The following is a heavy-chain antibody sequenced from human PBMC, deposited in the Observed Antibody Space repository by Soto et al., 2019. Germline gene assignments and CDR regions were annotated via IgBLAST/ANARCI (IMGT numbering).Heavy chain of an antibody. CDR3: AKTPSYYDSSGYLYYFDY. Sequence: GGSLRLSCAASGFTFSSYAMSWVRQAPGKGLEWVSAFSGSGGSTYYADSVKGRFTISRDNSKNTLYLQMNSLRAEDTAVYYCAKTPSYYDSSGYLYYFDYWGQGTLVTVSS. CDR1: GFTFSSYA. V-gene: IGHV3-23*01. D-gene: IGHD3-22*01. CDR2: FSGSGGST. J-gene: IGHJ4*02.